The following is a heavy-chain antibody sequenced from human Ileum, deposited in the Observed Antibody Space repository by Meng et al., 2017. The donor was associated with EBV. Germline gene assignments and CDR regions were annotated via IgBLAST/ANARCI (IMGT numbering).Heavy chain of an antibody. J-gene: IGHJ4*02. CDR1: GGSISSGGYH. CDR3: ASYEMGAGGRGF. CDR2: INYGGTT. V-gene: IGHV4-30-4*01. Sequence: QVQLQQSGPGLVKPLQTLSLTCAVSGGSISSGGYHWSWIRQPPGKGLEWIGYINYGGTTNYNPSLKSRVTISLDASKNQLSLQLTSVTAADTAMYFCASYEMGAGGRGFWGQGTLVTVSS. D-gene: IGHD2-15*01.